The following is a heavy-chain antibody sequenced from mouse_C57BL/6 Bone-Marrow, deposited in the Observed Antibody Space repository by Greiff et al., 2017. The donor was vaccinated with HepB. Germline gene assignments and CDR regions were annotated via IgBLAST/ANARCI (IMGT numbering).Heavy chain of an antibody. V-gene: IGHV1-55*01. CDR2: IYPGSGST. D-gene: IGHD2-4*01. J-gene: IGHJ3*01. Sequence: QVQLQQPGAELVKPGASVKMSCKASGYTFTSYWITWVKQRPGQGLEWIGDIYPGSGSTNYNEKFKSKATLTVDTSSSTAYMQLSSLTSEDSAVYYCAREGAYDYDVGSFADWGQGTLVTVSA. CDR1: GYTFTSYW. CDR3: AREGAYDYDVGSFAD.